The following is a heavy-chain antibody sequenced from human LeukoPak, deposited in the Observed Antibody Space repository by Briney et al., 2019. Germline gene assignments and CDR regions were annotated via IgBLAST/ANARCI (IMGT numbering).Heavy chain of an antibody. CDR2: MNPNSGNT. J-gene: IGHJ5*02. CDR1: GYTLTSYE. V-gene: IGHV1-8*01. CDR3: ARGVHNYDTSAYSPTFRPYNWFDP. D-gene: IGHD3-22*01. Sequence: ASVKVSCKASGYTLTSYEINWVRQATGQGLEWMGWMNPNSGNTGFAQKFQGSVTMTRNTSRSTAYMELGSLRSEDTAVYYCARGVHNYDTSAYSPTFRPYNWFDPWGQGTLVTVSS.